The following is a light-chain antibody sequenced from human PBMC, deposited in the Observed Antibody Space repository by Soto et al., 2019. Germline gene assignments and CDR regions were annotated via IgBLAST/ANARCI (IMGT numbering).Light chain of an antibody. CDR2: TAS. Sequence: DIQMTQSPTSLSAPVGDSVTITCRASQNIKKFLNWYQQKPGTAPKLLIYTASSVQAGFPSRFSGSGSGTDFILTISNLQPEDFATYSGQQAFSAPLTFGGGTRVEI. CDR3: QQAFSAPLT. V-gene: IGKV1-39*01. J-gene: IGKJ4*01. CDR1: QNIKKF.